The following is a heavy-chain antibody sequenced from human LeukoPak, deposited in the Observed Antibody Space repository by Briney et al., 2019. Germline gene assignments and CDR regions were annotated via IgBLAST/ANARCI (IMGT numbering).Heavy chain of an antibody. D-gene: IGHD5-24*01. J-gene: IGHJ6*02. V-gene: IGHV3-30*18. Sequence: GRSLRLSCAASGFTFSSYGMHWVRQAPGKGLEWVAVISYDGSNKYYADSVKGRFTISRDNSKNTLYLQMNSLRAEDTAVYYCAKEVEDGYNSYYYYGMDVWGQGTTVTVSS. CDR1: GFTFSSYG. CDR3: AKEVEDGYNSYYYYGMDV. CDR2: ISYDGSNK.